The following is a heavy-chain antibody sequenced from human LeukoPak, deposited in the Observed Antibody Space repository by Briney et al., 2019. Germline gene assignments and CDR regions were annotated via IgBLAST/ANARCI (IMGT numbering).Heavy chain of an antibody. Sequence: SETLSLTCTVSGGSISSYYWSWIRQPAGKGLEWIGRIYTSGSTNYNPSLKSRVTMSVDTSKNQFSLKLSSVTAADTAVYYCARDRIGYDILTGYYSYFDYWGQGTLVTVSS. V-gene: IGHV4-4*07. CDR1: GGSISSYY. CDR2: IYTSGST. J-gene: IGHJ4*02. D-gene: IGHD3-9*01. CDR3: ARDRIGYDILTGYYSYFDY.